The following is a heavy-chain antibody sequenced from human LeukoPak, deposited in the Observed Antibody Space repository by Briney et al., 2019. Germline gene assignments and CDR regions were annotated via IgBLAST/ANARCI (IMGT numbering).Heavy chain of an antibody. CDR1: APTFSNYA. CDR3: ARDPNGDYGGAFEM. CDR2: MRSGGGGT. D-gene: IGHD4-17*01. J-gene: IGHJ3*02. V-gene: IGHV3-23*01. Sequence: RGRSLTLSCAASAPTFSNYAMISVRQAPRRGLGRVSAMRSGGGGTPYADSVKGRFTISRGNSKNTPFLQMNNMRAEDTAVYYCARDPNGDYGGAFEMWGPGTKVTVS.